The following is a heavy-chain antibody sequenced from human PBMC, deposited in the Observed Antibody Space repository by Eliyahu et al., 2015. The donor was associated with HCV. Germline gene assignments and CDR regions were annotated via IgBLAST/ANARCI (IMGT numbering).Heavy chain of an antibody. CDR1: GXTFSSYA. CDR2: IIPXXGTA. J-gene: IGHJ4*02. D-gene: IGHD6-6*01. Sequence: QVQLVQSGAEVKKPGSSVKVSCKASGXTFSSYAISWVRQXPGKGLEWMGGIIPXXGTAXXAQKFQGRVTITADESTRTAYMELSSLRSKDTAVYYCASPPYSSSSPYYFDYWGQGTLVTVSS. V-gene: IGHV1-69*01. CDR3: ASPPYSSSSPYYFDY.